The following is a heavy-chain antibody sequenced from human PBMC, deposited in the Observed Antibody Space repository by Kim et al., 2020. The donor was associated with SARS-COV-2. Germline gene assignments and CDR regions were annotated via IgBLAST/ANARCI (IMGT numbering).Heavy chain of an antibody. CDR3: ARGALGYCSSTSCYDFIYYYYGMDV. Sequence: ASVKVSCKASGYTFTSYAMNWVRQAPGQGLEWMGWINTNTGNPTYAQGFTGRFVFSLDTSVSTAYLQISSLKAEDTAVYYCARGALGYCSSTSCYDFIYYYYGMDVWGQGTTVTVSS. CDR1: GYTFTSYA. CDR2: INTNTGNP. J-gene: IGHJ6*02. D-gene: IGHD2-2*01. V-gene: IGHV7-4-1*02.